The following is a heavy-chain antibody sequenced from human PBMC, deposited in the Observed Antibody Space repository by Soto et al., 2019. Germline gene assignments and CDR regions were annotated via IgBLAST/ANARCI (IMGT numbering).Heavy chain of an antibody. CDR1: GYTFTSYA. Sequence: GASVKVSCKASGYTFTSYAMHWVRQAPGQRLEWMGWINAGNGNTKYSQKFQGRVTITRDTSASTAYMELSSLRSEDTAVYYCARGKVRGVPGDFDYWGQGTLVTVSS. D-gene: IGHD3-10*01. CDR3: ARGKVRGVPGDFDY. CDR2: INAGNGNT. V-gene: IGHV1-3*01. J-gene: IGHJ4*02.